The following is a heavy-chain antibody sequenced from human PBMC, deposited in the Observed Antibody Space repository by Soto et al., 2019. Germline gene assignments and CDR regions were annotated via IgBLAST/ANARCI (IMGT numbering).Heavy chain of an antibody. CDR3: ARDRLHYYDSTESSVDY. J-gene: IGHJ4*02. CDR1: AYTFTSYG. Sequence: ASVKVSCKASAYTFTSYGISWVRQAPGQGLEWMGWISGYNGNTNYAQILQGRVTMTTDTSTSTAYMELRSLRSDDTAAYYCARDRLHYYDSTESSVDYWGQGTLVTVSS. D-gene: IGHD3-22*01. V-gene: IGHV1-18*01. CDR2: ISGYNGNT.